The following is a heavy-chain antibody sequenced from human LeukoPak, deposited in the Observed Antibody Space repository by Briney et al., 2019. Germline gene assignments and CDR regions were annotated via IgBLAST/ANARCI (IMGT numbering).Heavy chain of an antibody. Sequence: PSETLSLTCTVSGGSFSSGDNYCSWSRQPPGKGLEWIGYIHYSGSTFYNPSLKSRVTMSVDTSKNQFSLKLNSVTAADTAVYYCARGELLYDNWGQGTLVTVSS. CDR1: GGSFSSGDNY. CDR3: ARGELLYDN. J-gene: IGHJ4*02. V-gene: IGHV4-30-4*01. D-gene: IGHD2-15*01. CDR2: IHYSGST.